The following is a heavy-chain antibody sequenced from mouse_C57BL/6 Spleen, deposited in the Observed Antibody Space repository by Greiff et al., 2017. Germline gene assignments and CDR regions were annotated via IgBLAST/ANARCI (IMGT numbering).Heavy chain of an antibody. Sequence: VQRVESGPGLVQPSQSLSITCTVSGFSLTSYGVHWVRQSPGKGLEWLGVIWSGGSTDYNAAFISRLSISKDNSKSQVFFKMNSLQADDTAIYYCARNDDSSGYVGAMDYWGRGTSVTVSS. D-gene: IGHD3-2*02. CDR3: ARNDDSSGYVGAMDY. J-gene: IGHJ4*01. CDR2: IWSGGST. CDR1: GFSLTSYG. V-gene: IGHV2-2*01.